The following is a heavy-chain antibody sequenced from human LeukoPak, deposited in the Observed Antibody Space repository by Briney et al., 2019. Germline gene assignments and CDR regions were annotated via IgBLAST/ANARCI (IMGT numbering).Heavy chain of an antibody. CDR3: AKAYCGGDCYSEWFDP. Sequence: SETRSLTCTVPGGSISSYYWSWIRQPAGKGLEWIGRIYTSGSTNYNPSLKSRGTMSVDTSKNQFSLKLSSVTAADTAVYYCAKAYCGGDCYSEWFDPWGQGTLVTVSS. J-gene: IGHJ5*02. CDR1: GGSISSYY. CDR2: IYTSGST. V-gene: IGHV4-4*07. D-gene: IGHD2-21*02.